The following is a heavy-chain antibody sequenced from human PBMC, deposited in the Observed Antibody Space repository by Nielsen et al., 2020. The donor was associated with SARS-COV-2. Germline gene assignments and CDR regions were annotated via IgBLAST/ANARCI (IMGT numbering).Heavy chain of an antibody. V-gene: IGHV3-33*08. CDR2: IWYDGSNK. J-gene: IGHJ6*02. CDR1: GFTFSSYG. Sequence: GESLKISYAASGFTFSSYGMHWVRQAPGKGLEWVAVIWYDGSNKYYADSVKGRFTISRDNSKNTLYLQMNSLRAEDTAVYYCARSEAGTRVFDYYYGMDVWGQGTTVTVSS. CDR3: ARSEAGTRVFDYYYGMDV. D-gene: IGHD6-13*01.